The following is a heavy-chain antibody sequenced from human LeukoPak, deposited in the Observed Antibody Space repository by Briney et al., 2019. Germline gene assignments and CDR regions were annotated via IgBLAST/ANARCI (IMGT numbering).Heavy chain of an antibody. CDR2: ISAYNGNT. V-gene: IGHV1-18*01. J-gene: IGHJ6*02. D-gene: IGHD3-10*01. CDR1: GYTFTSYG. Sequence: ASVKVSCKASGYTFTSYGISWVRQAPGQGLEWMGWISAYNGNTNCAQKLQGRVTMTTDTSTSTAYMELRSLRSDDTAVYYCARDGSGSYNTDYYGMDVWGQGTTVTVSS. CDR3: ARDGSGSYNTDYYGMDV.